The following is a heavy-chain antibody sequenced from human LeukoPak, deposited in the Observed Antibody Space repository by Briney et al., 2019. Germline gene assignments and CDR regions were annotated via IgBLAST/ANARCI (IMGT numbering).Heavy chain of an antibody. J-gene: IGHJ4*02. D-gene: IGHD6-13*01. CDR1: GFTFSSFG. CDR2: IWYDASNK. V-gene: IGHV3-33*01. CDR3: VRGVGVSRFNYLDS. Sequence: GRSLTLSCAASGFTFSSFGMHWVRQAPGKGLEWVAVIWYDASNKYYADSVKGRFTISRDNSKNTLYLQMNNLRDDDTAVYYCVRGVGVSRFNYLDSWGQGTLVIVSS.